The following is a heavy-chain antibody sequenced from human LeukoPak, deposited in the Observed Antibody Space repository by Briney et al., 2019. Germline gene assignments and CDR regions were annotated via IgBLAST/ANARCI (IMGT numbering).Heavy chain of an antibody. CDR2: IYTSGST. J-gene: IGHJ5*02. Sequence: PSETLSLTCTVSGGSISSYYWSWIRQPAGKGLEWIGRIYTSGSTNYNPSLKSRVTMSVDTSKNQFSLKLSSVTAADTAVYYCARDWEARVGFWSGYNWCDPWGQGTLVTVSS. CDR1: GGSISSYY. V-gene: IGHV4-4*07. D-gene: IGHD3-3*01. CDR3: ARDWEARVGFWSGYNWCDP.